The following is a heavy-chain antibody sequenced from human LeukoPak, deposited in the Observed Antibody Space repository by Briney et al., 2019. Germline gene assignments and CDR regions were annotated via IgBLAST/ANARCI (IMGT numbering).Heavy chain of an antibody. D-gene: IGHD5-18*01. CDR3: ARGGSYRYGSSDY. J-gene: IGHJ4*02. CDR1: GYRFTHYW. V-gene: IGHV5-51*01. CDR2: IHPGDSGT. Sequence: GESLKISCKGSGYRFTHYWIGWVRQMPGKGLEWMGIIHPGDSGTRYSPSFQGQVTMSVDESITTAYLQCSSLRASDSAIYYCARGGSYRYGSSDYWGQGTLVTVSS.